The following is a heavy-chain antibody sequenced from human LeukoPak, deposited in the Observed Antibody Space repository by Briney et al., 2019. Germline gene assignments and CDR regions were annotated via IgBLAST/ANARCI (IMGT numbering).Heavy chain of an antibody. J-gene: IGHJ4*02. CDR1: GFTFSNYW. CDR3: ARVSSTASPSYYFDF. Sequence: GGSLRLSCAASGFTFSNYWMHWGRQAPGKGLEWVANIKQDGSEKYFVDSVRGRFTISRDNAKNSLYLQMNSLRAEDTAVYYCARVSSTASPSYYFDFWGQGTLVTVSS. V-gene: IGHV3-7*05. D-gene: IGHD6-6*01. CDR2: IKQDGSEK.